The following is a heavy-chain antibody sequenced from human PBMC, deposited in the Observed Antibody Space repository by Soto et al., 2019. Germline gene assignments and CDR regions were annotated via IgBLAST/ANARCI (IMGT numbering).Heavy chain of an antibody. V-gene: IGHV1-2*02. CDR2: INPNSGGT. CDR1: GYTFTGYY. J-gene: IGHJ2*01. CDR3: ARFDRVDSSGWYGDWYFDL. D-gene: IGHD6-19*01. Sequence: ASVKVSCKASGYTFTGYYMHWVRQAPGQGLEWMGWINPNSGGTNYAQKFQGRVTMTRDTSISTAYMELSRLRSDDTAVYYGARFDRVDSSGWYGDWYFDLWGRGTLVTVSS.